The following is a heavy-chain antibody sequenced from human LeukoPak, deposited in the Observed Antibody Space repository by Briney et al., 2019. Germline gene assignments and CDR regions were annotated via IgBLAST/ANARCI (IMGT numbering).Heavy chain of an antibody. Sequence: GGSLRLSCAATGFTFSSYWMTWVRPAPGKGLEWVANIKEDGSEKYYVDSVKGRITISRDNAKNSLYLQMNSLRAEDTAVYYCARAGYSSGWYRGKYYYYGMDVWGQGTTVTVSS. D-gene: IGHD6-19*01. J-gene: IGHJ6*02. CDR1: GFTFSSYW. CDR3: ARAGYSSGWYRGKYYYYGMDV. CDR2: IKEDGSEK. V-gene: IGHV3-7*03.